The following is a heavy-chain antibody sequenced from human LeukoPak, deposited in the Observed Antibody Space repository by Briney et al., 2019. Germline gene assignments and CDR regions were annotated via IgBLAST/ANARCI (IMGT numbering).Heavy chain of an antibody. J-gene: IGHJ6*02. CDR3: ARDYPYYDILTENYYYYGMDV. CDR2: IYYSGST. Sequence: SQTLSLTCTVSGGSISSGGYYWSWIRQHPGKGLEWIVYIYYSGSTYYSPSLKSRVTISVDTSKNQFSLKLSSVTAADTAVYYCARDYPYYDILTENYYYYGMDVWGQGTTVTVSS. D-gene: IGHD3-9*01. CDR1: GGSISSGGYY. V-gene: IGHV4-31*03.